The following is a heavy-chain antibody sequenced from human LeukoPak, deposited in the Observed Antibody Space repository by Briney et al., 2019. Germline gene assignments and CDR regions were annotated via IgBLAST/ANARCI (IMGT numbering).Heavy chain of an antibody. D-gene: IGHD2-15*01. Sequence: GGSLRLSCAASGFTFSSYGMHWVRQAPGKALEWVAFIRYDGSNKYYADSVKGRFTISRDNSKNTLYLQMNSLRAEDTALYYCAKTRGERRYCCGGSCSGNFDYWGQGTLVTVSS. V-gene: IGHV3-30*02. J-gene: IGHJ4*02. CDR3: AKTRGERRYCCGGSCSGNFDY. CDR1: GFTFSSYG. CDR2: IRYDGSNK.